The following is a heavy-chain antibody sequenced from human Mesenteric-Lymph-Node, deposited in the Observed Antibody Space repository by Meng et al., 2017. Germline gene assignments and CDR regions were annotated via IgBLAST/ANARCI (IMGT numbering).Heavy chain of an antibody. V-gene: IGHV4-59*01. CDR1: GGSISSYY. CDR3: ARAKTYYDILTGYYYYFDY. CDR2: IYYSGST. J-gene: IGHJ4*02. D-gene: IGHD3-9*01. Sequence: GSLRLSCTVSGGSISSYYWSWIRQPPGKGLEWIGYIYYSGSTNYNPSLKSRVTISVDTSKNQFSLKLSSVTAADTAVYYCARAKTYYDILTGYYYYFDYWGQGTLVTVSS.